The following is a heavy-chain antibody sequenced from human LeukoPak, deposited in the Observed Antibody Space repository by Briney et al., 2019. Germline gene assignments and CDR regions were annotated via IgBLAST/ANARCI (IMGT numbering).Heavy chain of an antibody. V-gene: IGHV4-61*02. CDR2: IYTSGST. J-gene: IGHJ4*02. CDR3: ARGHSGSYYYYFDY. D-gene: IGHD1-26*01. CDR1: GGSISSGSYY. Sequence: SQTLSLTCTVSGGSISSGSYYWSWIRQPAGKGLEWIGRIYTSGSTNYNPSLKGRVTISVDTSKNQFSLKLSSVTAADTAVYYCARGHSGSYYYYFDYWGQGTLVTVSS.